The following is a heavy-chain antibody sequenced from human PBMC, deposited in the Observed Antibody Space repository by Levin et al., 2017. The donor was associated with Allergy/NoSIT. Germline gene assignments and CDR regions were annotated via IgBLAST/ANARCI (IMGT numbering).Heavy chain of an antibody. Sequence: VASVKVSCKASGGTFSSYTINWVRQAPGQGLEWMGRIIPILGIANYAQKFQGRVTITADKSTSTAYMELSSLRSEDTAVYYCARGLFGELLLDWFDPWGQGTLVTVSS. V-gene: IGHV1-69*02. D-gene: IGHD3-10*02. CDR3: ARGLFGELLLDWFDP. CDR1: GGTFSSYT. J-gene: IGHJ5*02. CDR2: IIPILGIA.